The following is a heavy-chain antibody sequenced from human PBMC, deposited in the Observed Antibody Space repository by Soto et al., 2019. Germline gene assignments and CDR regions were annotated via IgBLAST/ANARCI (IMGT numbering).Heavy chain of an antibody. CDR1: GFKFSIYS. J-gene: IGHJ4*02. CDR3: ARSVEGHFDY. V-gene: IGHV3-48*02. D-gene: IGHD6-19*01. CDR2: MTSDTKTI. Sequence: EVQLVESGGALVQPGGSLRLSCVASGFKFSIYSMNWVRQAPGKGLEWSAYMTSDTKTIKYGDSVKGRFTISRDNAKNSVYLQMNNLSDEATAVYYCARSVEGHFDYWGQGTVVTVSS.